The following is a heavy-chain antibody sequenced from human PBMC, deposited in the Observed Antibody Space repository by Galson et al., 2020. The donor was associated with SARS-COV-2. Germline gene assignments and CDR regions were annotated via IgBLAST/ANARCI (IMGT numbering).Heavy chain of an antibody. J-gene: IGHJ3*01. CDR3: AGLVMVVGVIHDALDV. V-gene: IGHV4-59*08. CDR1: GGSIRSYF. D-gene: IGHD3-10*01. Sequence: ASEPLSLTCSVSGGSIRSYFWGWLRQPPGRGLECIGNIHFSGTTKFNSSLKSRLTMSVDTSKNQISLKLRSVTAADTAVYYCAGLVMVVGVIHDALDVWGQGTVVTVSS. CDR2: IHFSGTT.